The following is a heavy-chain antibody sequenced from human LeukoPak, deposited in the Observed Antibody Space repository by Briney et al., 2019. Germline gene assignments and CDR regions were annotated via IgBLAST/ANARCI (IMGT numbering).Heavy chain of an antibody. CDR1: GFIFGDYA. Sequence: PGGSLRLSCTASGFIFGDYAMSWFRQAPGKGLEWVAFIRSKPYGGTTEYAASVNGRFTISRDDSKSIAYLQMNSLKTEDTAVYYCTRDGNSGYDPDPLTYYYYYMDVWGKGTTVTISS. CDR3: TRDGNSGYDPDPLTYYYYYMDV. J-gene: IGHJ6*03. V-gene: IGHV3-49*03. D-gene: IGHD5-12*01. CDR2: IRSKPYGGTT.